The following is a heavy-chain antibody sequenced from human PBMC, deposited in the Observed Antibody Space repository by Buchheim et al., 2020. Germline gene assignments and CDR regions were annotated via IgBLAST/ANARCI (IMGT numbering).Heavy chain of an antibody. CDR2: LNPSGAGT. J-gene: IGHJ4*02. CDR1: GYTFTSYY. D-gene: IGHD6-13*01. V-gene: IGHV1-46*01. Sequence: QVQLVQSGAEVKKPGASVKVSCKASGYTFTSYYVHWVRQAPGQGLEWMGILNPSGAGTSYSQKFQGRVTMTRDTSTSTGYMELSSLRSEDTAVYYCARDRGAAAGTSPGYWGQGTL. CDR3: ARDRGAAAGTSPGY.